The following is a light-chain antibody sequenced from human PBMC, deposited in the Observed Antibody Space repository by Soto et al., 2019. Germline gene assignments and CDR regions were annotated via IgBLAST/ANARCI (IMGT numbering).Light chain of an antibody. CDR3: QQYGSPPWT. Sequence: ELVLTQSPDTLSLSPGERATLSCRASRSFSSSYLAWYQQRPGQAPRLLIYAASTRATGIPDRFSGSGSATDFTLTISRLEPEDSAVYYCQQYGSPPWTFGQGTKVDIK. CDR1: RSFSSSY. CDR2: AAS. J-gene: IGKJ1*01. V-gene: IGKV3-20*01.